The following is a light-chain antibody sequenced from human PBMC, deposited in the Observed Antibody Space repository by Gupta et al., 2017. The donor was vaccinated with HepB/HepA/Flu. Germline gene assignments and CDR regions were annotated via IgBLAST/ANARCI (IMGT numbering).Light chain of an antibody. Sequence: SYVLTQPPSVSVAPGKTARITCGGNNIGSKSVHWYQQTPGQAPVRVGYDDSDRPSGIPERFSGSNSGNTATRKISRVEAGDEADDYWQVWDSSSDHVVFGGGTKLTVI. CDR1: NIGSKS. J-gene: IGLJ2*01. V-gene: IGLV3-21*03. CDR3: QVWDSSSDHVV. CDR2: DDS.